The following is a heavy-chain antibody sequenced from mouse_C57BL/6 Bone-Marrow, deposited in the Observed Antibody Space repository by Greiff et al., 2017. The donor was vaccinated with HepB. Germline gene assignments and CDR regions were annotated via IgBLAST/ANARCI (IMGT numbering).Heavy chain of an antibody. D-gene: IGHD2-2*01. CDR3: TRHLLWLREEGGPYAMDY. CDR1: GYTFTDYE. CDR2: IDPETGGT. J-gene: IGHJ4*01. Sequence: QVQLQQSGAELVRPGASVTLSCKASGYTFTDYEMHWVKQTPVHGLEWIGAIDPETGGTAYNQKFKGKAILTADKSSSTAYMELRSLTSEDSAVYYCTRHLLWLREEGGPYAMDYWGQGTSVTVSS. V-gene: IGHV1-15*01.